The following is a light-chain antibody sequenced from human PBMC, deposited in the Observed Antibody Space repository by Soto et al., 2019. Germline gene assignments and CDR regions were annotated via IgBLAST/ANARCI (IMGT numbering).Light chain of an antibody. Sequence: DIVMTQSPDSLAVSLGERATINCKSSQSILSSSNNKNYLVWYQQKPGHPPKLLISWASTRESGVPDRISGSGSGTEFTLTISSLQAEDVAVYYCQQCYSSPITFGQGTRLEIK. J-gene: IGKJ5*01. CDR1: QSILSSSNNKNY. CDR3: QQCYSSPIT. CDR2: WAS. V-gene: IGKV4-1*01.